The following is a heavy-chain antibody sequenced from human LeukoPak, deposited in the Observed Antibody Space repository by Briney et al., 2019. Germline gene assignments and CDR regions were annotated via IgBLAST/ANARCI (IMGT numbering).Heavy chain of an antibody. J-gene: IGHJ5*02. CDR1: GYTFTSYG. D-gene: IGHD5-18*01. V-gene: IGHV1-18*01. CDR3: ARDLRGYSYGIRNNWFDP. Sequence: GASVNVSCKASGYTFTSYGISWVRQAPGQGLEWMGWISAYNGNTNYAQKLQGRVTMTTDTSTSTAYMELRSLRSDDTAVYYCARDLRGYSYGIRNNWFDPWGQGTLVTVSS. CDR2: ISAYNGNT.